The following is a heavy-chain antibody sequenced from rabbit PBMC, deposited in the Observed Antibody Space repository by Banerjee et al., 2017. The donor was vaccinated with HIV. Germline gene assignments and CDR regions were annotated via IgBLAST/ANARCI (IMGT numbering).Heavy chain of an antibody. J-gene: IGHJ4*01. D-gene: IGHD2-1*01. Sequence: QSLEESGGDLVKPGASLTLTCTASGFTISSYWICWVRQAPGKGLEWIGCIVAGSSGTTYYASWVNGRFTISKTSSTVTLQMTGLTAADTATYFCARESNYGDGDYFLWGPGTLVTV. CDR1: GFTISSYW. CDR3: ARESNYGDGDYFL. CDR2: IVAGSSGTT. V-gene: IGHV1S40*01.